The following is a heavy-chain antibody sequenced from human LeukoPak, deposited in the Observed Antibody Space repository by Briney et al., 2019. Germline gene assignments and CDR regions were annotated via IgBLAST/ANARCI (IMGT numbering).Heavy chain of an antibody. Sequence: GGSLRLSCESSGFTVSSNYMSWVRQAPGKGLEWVSVIYSGGSTYYADSVKGRFTISRDNSKNTLYLQMNSLRAEDTAMYYCARAGGPSSVYGLQFDYWGQGTLVTVSS. J-gene: IGHJ4*02. CDR1: GFTVSSNY. D-gene: IGHD3-16*01. CDR2: IYSGGST. CDR3: ARAGGPSSVYGLQFDY. V-gene: IGHV3-53*01.